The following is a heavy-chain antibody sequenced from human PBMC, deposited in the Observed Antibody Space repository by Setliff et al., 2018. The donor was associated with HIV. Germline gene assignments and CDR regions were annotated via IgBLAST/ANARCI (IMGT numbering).Heavy chain of an antibody. J-gene: IGHJ1*01. Sequence: PSETLSLTCTVSGGSISSGSYYWSWIRQPAGKGLEWIGHIYTSGSTNYNPSLKSRLTISVDRSKNQFSLKLRSVTAADTAVYYCARDGRHGRSSWYVTHKYFQHWGQGTLVTVSS. CDR3: ARDGRHGRSSWYVTHKYFQH. D-gene: IGHD6-13*01. CDR1: GGSISSGSYY. V-gene: IGHV4-61*09. CDR2: IYTSGST.